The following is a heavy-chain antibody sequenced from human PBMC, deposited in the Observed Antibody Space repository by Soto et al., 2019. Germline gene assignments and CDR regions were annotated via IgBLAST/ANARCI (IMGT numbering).Heavy chain of an antibody. V-gene: IGHV2-5*02. CDR3: VPDPVWFREFYLGY. CDR1: GFSLSTSGVG. J-gene: IGHJ4*02. Sequence: QITLKESGPTLVKPTQTLTLTCTFSGFSLSTSGVGVGWIRQPPGKALEWLALIYWDDDKRYSPSLKSRLTIXTXTXTNHVVHTMNTTDPVDTATYYCVPDPVWFREFYLGYWGQGTLLTAS. CDR2: IYWDDDK. D-gene: IGHD3-10*01.